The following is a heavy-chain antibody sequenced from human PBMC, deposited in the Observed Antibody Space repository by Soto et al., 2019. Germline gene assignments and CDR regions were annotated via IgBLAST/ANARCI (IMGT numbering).Heavy chain of an antibody. J-gene: IGHJ5*02. CDR3: ARDRLSVAGPAGWFAP. Sequence: SVKVSCKAPGGTFSSYAISWVRQAPGKGLEWMGGIITIFGTANYAQKFQGRVTITADESTSTAYMELSSLRSEDTAVYYCARDRLSVAGPAGWFAPWGQGTLLTVSS. CDR1: GGTFSSYA. D-gene: IGHD6-19*01. V-gene: IGHV1-69*13. CDR2: IITIFGTA.